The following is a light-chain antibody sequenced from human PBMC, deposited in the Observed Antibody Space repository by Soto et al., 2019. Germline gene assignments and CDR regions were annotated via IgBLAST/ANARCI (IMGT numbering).Light chain of an antibody. CDR3: TSYAGGNNV. Sequence: QSALTQPPSASGSPGQSVTISCTGTSSDVGGYNYVSWYQQHPGKVPKLVVYEVNTRPSGVPDRFSGSKSGNTASLTVSGLQAEDEADYYCTSYAGGNNVFGTGTKVTVL. CDR2: EVN. J-gene: IGLJ1*01. CDR1: SSDVGGYNY. V-gene: IGLV2-8*01.